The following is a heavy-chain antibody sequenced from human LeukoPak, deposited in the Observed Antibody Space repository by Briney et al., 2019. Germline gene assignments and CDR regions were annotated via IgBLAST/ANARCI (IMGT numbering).Heavy chain of an antibody. D-gene: IGHD5-18*01. Sequence: GGSLRLSCAASGFTFSAFGMHWVRQAPGKGLEWVTFIPYDGSDKYYADSVKGRFTISRDNSKNTLYLQMNSLRAEDTAVYYCAREDTFAPFSYWGQGTLVTVSS. CDR2: IPYDGSDK. J-gene: IGHJ4*02. V-gene: IGHV3-30*12. CDR3: AREDTFAPFSY. CDR1: GFTFSAFG.